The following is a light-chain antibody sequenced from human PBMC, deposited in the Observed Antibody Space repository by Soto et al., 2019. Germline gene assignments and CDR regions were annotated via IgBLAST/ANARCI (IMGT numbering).Light chain of an antibody. CDR2: SNN. J-gene: IGLJ1*01. V-gene: IGLV1-44*01. CDR1: SSNIGSNT. CDR3: AAWDDSLNARYV. Sequence: QSVLTQPPSASGTPGQMVTISCSGSSSNIGSNTVNWYQQLPGTAPKLLIYSNNQRPSGVPDRFSGSKSGTSASLAISGLQSEDEADYYCAAWDDSLNARYVFGTGTKVTVL.